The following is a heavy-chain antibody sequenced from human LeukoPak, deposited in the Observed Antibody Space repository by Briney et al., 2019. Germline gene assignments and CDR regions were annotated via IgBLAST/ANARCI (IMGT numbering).Heavy chain of an antibody. CDR2: IYYSGST. CDR3: ARHISSYYYGMDV. CDR1: GGSISSYY. J-gene: IGHJ6*02. V-gene: IGHV4-59*08. Sequence: PSETLSLTCTVSGGSISSYYWSWIRQPPGKGLEWIGYIYYSGSTNYNPSLKSRVTISVDTSKNQFSLKLSSVTAADTAVYYCARHISSYYYGMDVWGQGTTVTVSS. D-gene: IGHD3-3*02.